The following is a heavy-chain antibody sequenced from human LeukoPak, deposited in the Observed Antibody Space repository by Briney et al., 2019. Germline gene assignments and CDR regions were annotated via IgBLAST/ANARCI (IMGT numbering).Heavy chain of an antibody. CDR2: MNPNSGNT. Sequence: GASVKVSCKASGYTFTSYDINWVRQATGQGLEWMGWMNPNSGNTGYAQKFQGRVTMTRNTSISTAYMELSSLRSEDTAVYYCARGVMVGNYDFWSGYGMSVPPDYWGQGTLVTVSS. V-gene: IGHV1-8*01. J-gene: IGHJ4*02. CDR1: GYTFTSYD. CDR3: ARGVMVGNYDFWSGYGMSVPPDY. D-gene: IGHD3-3*01.